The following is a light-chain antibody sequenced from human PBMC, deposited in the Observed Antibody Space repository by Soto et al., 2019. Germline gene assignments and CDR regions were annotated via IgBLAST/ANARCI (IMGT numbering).Light chain of an antibody. CDR3: HQFGYSPRT. J-gene: IGKJ1*01. V-gene: IGKV3-15*01. CDR1: QSVNSD. CDR2: GAS. Sequence: IVMTQSPATLSVSPGDRVTLSCRASQSVNSDLAWYQQRPGQAPRLLIYGASTRATGIPARFSGTGSGTEFTLTISSLQSEDFAVYYCHQFGYSPRTFGQGTKVE.